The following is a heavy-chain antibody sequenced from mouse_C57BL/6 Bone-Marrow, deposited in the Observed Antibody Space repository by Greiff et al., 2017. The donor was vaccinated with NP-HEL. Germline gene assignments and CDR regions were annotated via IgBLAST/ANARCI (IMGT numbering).Heavy chain of an antibody. CDR2: INPDSSTI. D-gene: IGHD2-1*01. Sequence: EVQLVESGGGLVQPGGSLKLSCAASGIAFSRYWMSWVRRAPGEGLEWIGDINPDSSTINYAPSLKDKFIISSDNAKNTMYLQMNKMRSEYAAIYNCARENYGNYGYAMDYWGQGTSVTVSS. CDR3: ARENYGNYGYAMDY. V-gene: IGHV4-1*01. CDR1: GIAFSRYW. J-gene: IGHJ4*01.